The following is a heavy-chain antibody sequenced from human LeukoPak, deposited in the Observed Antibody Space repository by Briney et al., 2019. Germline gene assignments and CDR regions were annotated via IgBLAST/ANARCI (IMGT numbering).Heavy chain of an antibody. CDR1: GFTFSSYG. D-gene: IGHD3-10*01. CDR3: ARGGVLLFAFDI. V-gene: IGHV3-30*02. Sequence: GGPLRLSCAASGFTFSSYGMHWVRQAPGKGLEWVTFIRYDGSNKYYADSVKGRFTISRDNSKNTLYLQMNSLRAEDTAVYYCARGGVLLFAFDIWGQGTMVTVSS. CDR2: IRYDGSNK. J-gene: IGHJ3*02.